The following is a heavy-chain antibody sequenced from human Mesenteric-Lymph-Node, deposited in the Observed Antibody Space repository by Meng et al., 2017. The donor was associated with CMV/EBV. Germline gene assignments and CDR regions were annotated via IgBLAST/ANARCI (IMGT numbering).Heavy chain of an antibody. J-gene: IGHJ6*02. CDR2: ISTSSTYI. D-gene: IGHD4-11*01. CDR3: ARDQSLGVHYSNYSPYYYYGMDV. CDR1: GFTFSNYN. Sequence: GESLKISCAASGFTSGFTFSNYNMNWVRQAPGKGLEWVSSISTSSTYIYYADSVRGRSTISRDNSKNTLYLQMNSLRAEDTAVYYCARDQSLGVHYSNYSPYYYYGMDVWGQGTTVTVSS. V-gene: IGHV3-21*01.